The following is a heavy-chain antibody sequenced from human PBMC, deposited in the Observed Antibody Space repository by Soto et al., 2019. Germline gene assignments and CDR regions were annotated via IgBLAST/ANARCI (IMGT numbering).Heavy chain of an antibody. Sequence: QVQLVQSGAEVQKPGSSVKVSCKASGGTFSSYAISWVRQAPGQGLEWMGGIIPIFGTANYAQKFQGRVTITADESTSTAYMELSSLRSEDTAVYYCARAPGKVTIFGVVIAHFDYWGQGTLVTVSS. J-gene: IGHJ4*02. CDR3: ARAPGKVTIFGVVIAHFDY. CDR2: IIPIFGTA. V-gene: IGHV1-69*01. D-gene: IGHD3-3*01. CDR1: GGTFSSYA.